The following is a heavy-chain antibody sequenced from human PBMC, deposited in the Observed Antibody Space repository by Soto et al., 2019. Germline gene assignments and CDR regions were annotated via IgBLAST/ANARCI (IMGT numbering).Heavy chain of an antibody. CDR2: IWYDGSNK. CDR1: GFTFSSYG. V-gene: IGHV3-33*01. D-gene: IGHD2-15*01. CDR3: ARGLRYCSGGSCYSHAFDI. Sequence: PGGSLRLSCAASGFTFSSYGMHWVRQAPGKGLEGVAVIWYDGSNKYYADSVKGRFTISRDNSKNTLYLQMNSLRAEDTAVYYCARGLRYCSGGSCYSHAFDIWGQGTMVTVSS. J-gene: IGHJ3*02.